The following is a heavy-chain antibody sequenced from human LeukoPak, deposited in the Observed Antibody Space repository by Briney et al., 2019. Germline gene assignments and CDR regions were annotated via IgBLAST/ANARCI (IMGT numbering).Heavy chain of an antibody. V-gene: IGHV4-39*01. CDR3: ARNIVLMVYAADY. D-gene: IGHD2-8*01. J-gene: IGHJ4*02. Sequence: SETLSLTCTVSGGSISSYYWGCIRQPPGKGLEWIGSIYYSGSTYYHPSLKRRVTISVDTSKNQFSLKLSSVTAADTAVYYCARNIVLMVYAADYWGQRTLVTVSS. CDR1: GGSISSYY. CDR2: IYYSGST.